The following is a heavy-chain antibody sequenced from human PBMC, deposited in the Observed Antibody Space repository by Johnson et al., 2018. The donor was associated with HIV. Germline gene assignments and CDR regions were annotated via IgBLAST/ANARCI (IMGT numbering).Heavy chain of an antibody. V-gene: IGHV3-30*18. CDR2: ITFEGSDK. Sequence: VQLVESGGGVVQPGRSLRLSCAASGFTFSNYGMHWVRQAPGKGLEWVAVITFEGSDKYYADSVKGRVTISRDDSKNTLYLRLNSLRPEDSAVYYCAKDVSVVTPSGSFDICGQGTRVTVSS. J-gene: IGHJ3*02. CDR3: AKDVSVVTPSGSFDI. D-gene: IGHD4-23*01. CDR1: GFTFSNYG.